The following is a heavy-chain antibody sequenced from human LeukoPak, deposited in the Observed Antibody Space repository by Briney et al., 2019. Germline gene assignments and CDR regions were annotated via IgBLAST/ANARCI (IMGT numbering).Heavy chain of an antibody. V-gene: IGHV1-69*05. CDR2: IIPIFGTA. CDR1: GGTFSSYA. J-gene: IGHJ5*02. Sequence: SVKVPCKASGGTFSSYAISWVRQAPGQGLEWMGRIIPIFGTANYAQKFQGRVTITTDESTSTAYMELSSLRSEDTAVYYCARISRIAVAGHGTWFDPWGQGTLVTVSS. CDR3: ARISRIAVAGHGTWFDP. D-gene: IGHD6-19*01.